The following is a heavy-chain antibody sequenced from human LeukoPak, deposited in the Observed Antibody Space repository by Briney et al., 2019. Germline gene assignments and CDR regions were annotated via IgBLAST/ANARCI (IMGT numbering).Heavy chain of an antibody. CDR1: GFTFSSYA. D-gene: IGHD4-11*01. V-gene: IGHV3-23*01. Sequence: PGGSLRLSCAASGFTFSSYAMSRVRQAPGKGLEWVSAISGSGGNTYYADSVKGRFPISRDNSKNTLYLQMNSLRAEDTAIYYCAKGNYGYYFDYWGQGTLVTVSS. CDR3: AKGNYGYYFDY. J-gene: IGHJ4*02. CDR2: ISGSGGNT.